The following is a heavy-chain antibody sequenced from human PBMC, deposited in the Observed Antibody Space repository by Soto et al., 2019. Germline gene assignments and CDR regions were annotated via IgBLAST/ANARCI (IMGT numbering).Heavy chain of an antibody. CDR1: GYTFTSYY. Sequence: VKVSCKASGYTFTSYYMYWVRQAPGQGLEWMGIINPSGGSTSYAQKFQGRVTMTRDTSTSTVYMELSSLRSEDTAVYYCARVEMATIKGNAFDIWGQGTMVTVSS. J-gene: IGHJ3*02. V-gene: IGHV1-46*01. CDR2: INPSGGST. CDR3: ARVEMATIKGNAFDI. D-gene: IGHD5-12*01.